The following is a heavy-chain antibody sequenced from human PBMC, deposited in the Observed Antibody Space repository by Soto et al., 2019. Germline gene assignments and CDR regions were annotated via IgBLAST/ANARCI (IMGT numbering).Heavy chain of an antibody. CDR1: GGSISSGGYY. CDR2: IYYSGST. CDR3: ARDISSPKSY. Sequence: SETLSLTCTVSGGSISSGGYYWSWIRQHPGKGLEWIGYIYYSGSTYYNPSLKSRVTISVGTSKNQFSLKLSSVTAADTAVYYCARDISSPKSYWGQGTLVTVSS. J-gene: IGHJ4*02. D-gene: IGHD3-3*02. V-gene: IGHV4-31*03.